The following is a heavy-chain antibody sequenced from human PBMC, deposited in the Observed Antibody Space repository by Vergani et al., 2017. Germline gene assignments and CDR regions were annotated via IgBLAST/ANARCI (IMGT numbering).Heavy chain of an antibody. V-gene: IGHV3-9*01. D-gene: IGHD4-11*01. Sequence: EVQLVESGGGLVQPGRSLRLSCAASGFTFDDYAMHWVRQAPGKGLEWVSGISWNSGSIGYADSVKGRFTISRDNAKNSLYLQMNSLRAEDTALYYCAKATLSGDDSNYGGYFDYWGQGTLVTVSS. CDR2: ISWNSGSI. J-gene: IGHJ4*02. CDR3: AKATLSGDDSNYGGYFDY. CDR1: GFTFDDYA.